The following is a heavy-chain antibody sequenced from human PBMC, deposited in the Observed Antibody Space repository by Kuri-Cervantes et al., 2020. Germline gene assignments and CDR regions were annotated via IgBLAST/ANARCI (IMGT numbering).Heavy chain of an antibody. CDR3: ARTTRIQLWLMDV. D-gene: IGHD5-18*01. Sequence: ASVKVSCKASGYAFINHGITWVRQAPGQGLEWMGWISIYNGHTNYAQKFQDRVTMTRNTSISTAYMELSSLRSEDTAVYYCARTTRIQLWLMDVWGQGTTVTVSS. V-gene: IGHV1-18*01. J-gene: IGHJ6*02. CDR1: GYAFINHG. CDR2: ISIYNGHT.